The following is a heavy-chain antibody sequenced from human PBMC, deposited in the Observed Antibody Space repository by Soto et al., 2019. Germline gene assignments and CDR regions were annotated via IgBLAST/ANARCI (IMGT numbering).Heavy chain of an antibody. D-gene: IGHD3-16*01. J-gene: IGHJ4*02. CDR3: GRGGGPYVWFNEF. V-gene: IGHV1-69*01. CDR2: IIPVFGTT. CDR1: GGLFSSFA. Sequence: QGQLVQSGPEVKRPGSSVKISCKDSGGLFSSFAVSWVRQAPGQGLEWLGGIIPVFGTTNYAEKFQDRVTIPADESTNTAYMELSGLKSGDTAIYYCGRGGGPYVWFNEFWGQGTLVTVTS.